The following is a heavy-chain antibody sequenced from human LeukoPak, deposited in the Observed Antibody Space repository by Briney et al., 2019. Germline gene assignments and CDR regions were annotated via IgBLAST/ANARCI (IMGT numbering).Heavy chain of an antibody. Sequence: PGGSLRLSCTASGFTFGDCAMSWVRQAPGKGLEWVSAISGSGGSTYYADSVKGRFTISRDNSKNTLYLQMNSLRAEDTAVYYCAKVNCSSTSCQYYFDYWGQGTLVTVSS. J-gene: IGHJ4*02. CDR2: ISGSGGST. CDR1: GFTFGDCA. V-gene: IGHV3-23*01. CDR3: AKVNCSSTSCQYYFDY. D-gene: IGHD2-2*01.